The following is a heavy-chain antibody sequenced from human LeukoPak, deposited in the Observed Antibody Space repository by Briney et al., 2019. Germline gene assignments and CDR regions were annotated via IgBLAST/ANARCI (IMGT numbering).Heavy chain of an antibody. Sequence: GGSLRLSCAVSVFSFSSHWMSWVRQAPGRGLEWVANINQDGSEKHYVDPVKGRFIISRDNAKNSLYLQMNSLRAEDSAVYYCARDIEAPGIAFDYWGQGSLVTVSS. CDR1: VFSFSSHW. V-gene: IGHV3-7*03. J-gene: IGHJ4*02. CDR2: INQDGSEK. D-gene: IGHD6-13*01. CDR3: ARDIEAPGIAFDY.